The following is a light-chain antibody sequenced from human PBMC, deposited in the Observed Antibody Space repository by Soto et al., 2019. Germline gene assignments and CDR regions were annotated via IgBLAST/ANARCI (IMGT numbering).Light chain of an antibody. Sequence: DLQMTQSPSSLSASVGDRVTITCRASQGINNYLAWFQQKPGKAPNSLIYAASSLQSGVPSEFSGSGSRTDFTLTISSLQPEDFATCYCQQYHSYPPTFGGGTKIEIK. CDR2: AAS. CDR3: QQYHSYPPT. V-gene: IGKV1-16*02. CDR1: QGINNY. J-gene: IGKJ4*01.